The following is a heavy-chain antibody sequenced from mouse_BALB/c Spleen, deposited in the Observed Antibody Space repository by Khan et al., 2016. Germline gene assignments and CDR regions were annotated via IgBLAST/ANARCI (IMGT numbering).Heavy chain of an antibody. CDR1: EYTFTNYG. CDR3: ARTGDYRYYDMAY. D-gene: IGHD2-13*01. V-gene: IGHV9-3*02. J-gene: IGHJ4*01. Sequence: QIQLVQSGPELKKPGETVKISCKASEYTFTNYGMNWVKQAPGKGLKWMGWINTNTGEPTYAEEFKGRFAFSLEASASTAYLQINNLKNEDSATYFCARTGDYRYYDMAYWGQGTSVTVSS. CDR2: INTNTGEP.